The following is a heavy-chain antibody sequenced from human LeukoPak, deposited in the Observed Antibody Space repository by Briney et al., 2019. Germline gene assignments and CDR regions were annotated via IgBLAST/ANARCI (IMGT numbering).Heavy chain of an antibody. D-gene: IGHD2-15*01. CDR1: GFTFSSYS. V-gene: IGHV3-21*01. CDR3: ARASYCSGGSCYRRLDY. Sequence: GGSLRLSCAASGFTFSSYSMNWVRQAPGKGLEWVSSISSSSSYIYYADSVKGRFTISRDNAKNSLYLQMNSLRAEDTAVYYCARASYCSGGSCYRRLDYWGQGTLVTVSS. J-gene: IGHJ4*02. CDR2: ISSSSSYI.